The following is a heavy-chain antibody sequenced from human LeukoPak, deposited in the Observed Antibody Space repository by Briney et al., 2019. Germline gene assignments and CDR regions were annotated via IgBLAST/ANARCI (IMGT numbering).Heavy chain of an antibody. V-gene: IGHV4-34*01. CDR1: GGSFSGYY. D-gene: IGHD1-26*01. CDR3: ARNNNFVGTTNNDAFDI. J-gene: IGHJ3*02. CDR2: INHSGST. Sequence: SETLSLTCAVYGGSFSGYYWSWIRQPPGKGLEWIGEINHSGSTNYNPSLKSRVTISIDTSKNQFSLKLSSVTAADTAVYYCARNNNFVGTTNNDAFDIWGQGTMVTVSP.